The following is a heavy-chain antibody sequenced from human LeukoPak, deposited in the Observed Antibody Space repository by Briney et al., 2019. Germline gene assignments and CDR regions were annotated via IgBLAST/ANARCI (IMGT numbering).Heavy chain of an antibody. Sequence: GGSLRLSCAASAFTFRNYAIHWVRQAPGKGLEWVAVISYDGSNKFYADSVKGRFTISRDNSKNTLYLQMNSLRAEDTAVYYCARMGMTTVTTFSWFDPWGQGTLVTVSS. CDR3: ARMGMTTVTTFSWFDP. J-gene: IGHJ5*02. CDR2: ISYDGSNK. CDR1: AFTFRNYA. D-gene: IGHD4-17*01. V-gene: IGHV3-30*04.